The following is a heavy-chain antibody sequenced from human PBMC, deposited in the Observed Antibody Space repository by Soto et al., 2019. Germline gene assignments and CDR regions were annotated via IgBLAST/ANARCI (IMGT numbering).Heavy chain of an antibody. CDR3: ARGGATTPVDYYYYGMDV. V-gene: IGHV4-59*01. J-gene: IGHJ6*02. Sequence: SETLSLSCTVSGGSISSYYWSWIRQPPGKGLEWIGYIYYSGSTNYNPSLKSRVTISVDTSKNQFSLKLSSVTAADTAVYYCARGGATTPVDYYYYGMDVWGQGTTLTVSS. D-gene: IGHD1-26*01. CDR2: IYYSGST. CDR1: GGSISSYY.